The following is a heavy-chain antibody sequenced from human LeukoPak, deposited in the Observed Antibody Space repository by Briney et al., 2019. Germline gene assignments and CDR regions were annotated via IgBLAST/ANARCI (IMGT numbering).Heavy chain of an antibody. V-gene: IGHV4-61*01. J-gene: IGHJ5*02. CDR1: GGSVNSGSYY. CDR2: IYYSGST. Sequence: ASETLSLTCTVSGGSVNSGSYYWNWIRQPPGKGLEWIGYIYYSGSTNYNPSLKSRVTISVDTSKNQFSLKLSSVTAADTAVYYCAREVGATNWDNWFDPWGQGTLVTVSS. D-gene: IGHD1-26*01. CDR3: AREVGATNWDNWFDP.